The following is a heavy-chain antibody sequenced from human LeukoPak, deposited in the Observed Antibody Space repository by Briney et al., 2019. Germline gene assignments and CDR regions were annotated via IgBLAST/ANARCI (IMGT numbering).Heavy chain of an antibody. D-gene: IGHD3-10*01. Sequence: SETLSLTCTVSGGSISSSSYYWGWIRQPPGKGLEWIGSIYYSGSTNYNPSLKSRVTISVDTSKNQFSLKLSSVTAADTAVYYCARSDLYGSGSYYKSVAFDYWGQGTLVTVSS. CDR3: ARSDLYGSGSYYKSVAFDY. CDR1: GGSISSSSYY. J-gene: IGHJ4*02. CDR2: IYYSGST. V-gene: IGHV4-39*07.